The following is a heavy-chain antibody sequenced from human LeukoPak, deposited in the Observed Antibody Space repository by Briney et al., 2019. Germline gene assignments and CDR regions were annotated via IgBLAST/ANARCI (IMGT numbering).Heavy chain of an antibody. CDR2: IKQGGSEK. Sequence: GGSLRLSCAASGFTFSSYWMSWVRQAPGKGLEWVANIKQGGSEKNYVDSVKGRFTISRDNAKNSLYLQMNSLRAEDTAVYYCARAVSNRHLDYWGQGTLVTVSS. J-gene: IGHJ4*02. V-gene: IGHV3-7*01. CDR3: ARAVSNRHLDY. D-gene: IGHD2-2*01. CDR1: GFTFSSYW.